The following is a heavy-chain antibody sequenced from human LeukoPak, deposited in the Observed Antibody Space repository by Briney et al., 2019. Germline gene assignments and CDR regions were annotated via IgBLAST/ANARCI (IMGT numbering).Heavy chain of an antibody. V-gene: IGHV4-38-2*01. CDR2: IYHSGST. J-gene: IGHJ4*02. CDR3: ARASYSGSYTWDY. CDR1: GYSISSGYY. Sequence: SETLSLTCAVSGYSISSGYYWGWIRQPPGKGLEWIGSIYHSGSTYYNPSLKSRVTISVDTFKNQFSLKLSSVTAADTAVYYCARASYSGSYTWDYWGQGTLVTVSS. D-gene: IGHD1-26*01.